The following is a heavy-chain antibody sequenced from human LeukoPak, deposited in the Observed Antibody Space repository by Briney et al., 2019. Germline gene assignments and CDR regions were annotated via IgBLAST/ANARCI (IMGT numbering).Heavy chain of an antibody. J-gene: IGHJ4*02. V-gene: IGHV4-34*01. CDR3: ARPYSSSWYYFDF. CDR2: INHSGST. CDR1: GGSFSGYY. D-gene: IGHD6-13*01. Sequence: SETLSLTCAVYGGSFSGYYWSWIRQPPGKGLEWIGEINHSGSTNYNPSLKSRVTISVDTSKNQFSLKLSSVTVADTAVYYCARPYSSSWYYFDFWGQGTLVTVSS.